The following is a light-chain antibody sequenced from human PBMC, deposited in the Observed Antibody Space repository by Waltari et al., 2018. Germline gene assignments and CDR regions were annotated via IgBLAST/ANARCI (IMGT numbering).Light chain of an antibody. CDR1: QSIDRY. J-gene: IGKJ5*01. CDR2: AAS. Sequence: DIQMTQSPPSLSTSVGDRVTITCRASQSIDRYLNWYQHKPGQAPKLLICAASTLQTGVPSRFSGGGSGTDFTLTISSLQPEDFGTYYCQHSYSTPITFGQGTRLEIK. CDR3: QHSYSTPIT. V-gene: IGKV1-39*01.